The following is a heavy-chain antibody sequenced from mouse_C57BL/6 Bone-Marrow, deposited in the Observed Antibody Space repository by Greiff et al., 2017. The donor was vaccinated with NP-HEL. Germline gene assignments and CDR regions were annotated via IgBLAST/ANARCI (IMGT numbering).Heavy chain of an antibody. CDR1: GFTFSSYG. J-gene: IGHJ2*01. Sequence: EVQRVESGGDLVKPGGSLKLSCAASGFTFSSYGMSWVRQTPDKRLEWVATISSGGSYTYYPDSVKGRFTISRANAKNTRYLQMSSLKSEDTALYYCARHGATVVADFDYWGQGTTLTVSS. CDR3: ARHGATVVADFDY. V-gene: IGHV5-6*01. D-gene: IGHD1-1*01. CDR2: ISSGGSYT.